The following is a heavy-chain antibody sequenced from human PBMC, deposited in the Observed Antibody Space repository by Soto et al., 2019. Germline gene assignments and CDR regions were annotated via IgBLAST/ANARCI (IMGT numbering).Heavy chain of an antibody. D-gene: IGHD2-15*01. V-gene: IGHV1-18*01. CDR1: GYTFTSYG. CDR2: ISAYNGNT. Sequence: ASVKVSCKASGYTFTSYGISWVRQAPGQGLEWMGWISAYNGNTNYAQKLQGRVTMTTDTSTSTAYMELRSLRSDDTAVYYCARHDHCSGGSCYSSDYYYYGMDVWGQGTTVTVSS. CDR3: ARHDHCSGGSCYSSDYYYYGMDV. J-gene: IGHJ6*02.